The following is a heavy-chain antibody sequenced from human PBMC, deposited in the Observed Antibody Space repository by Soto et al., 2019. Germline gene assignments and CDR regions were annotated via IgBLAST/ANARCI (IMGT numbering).Heavy chain of an antibody. Sequence: SQTLSLTCAISGDSVSSKSAAWHWIRQSPSRGIEWLGRTYYRSKWSSNYAVSVKSRININPDTSNNQFSLQLRSVTPDDTAMWYCGSTWVYLVDYWGQGTLVTVSS. CDR2: TYYRSKWSS. V-gene: IGHV6-1*01. D-gene: IGHD6-6*01. CDR1: GDSVSSKSAA. CDR3: GSTWVYLVDY. J-gene: IGHJ4*01.